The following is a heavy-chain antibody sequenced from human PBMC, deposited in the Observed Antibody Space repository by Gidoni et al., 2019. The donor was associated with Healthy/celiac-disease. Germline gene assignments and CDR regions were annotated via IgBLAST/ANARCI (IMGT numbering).Heavy chain of an antibody. Sequence: QLQLQESGSGLVKPSQTLSLTCAVSGGSISSGGYSWSWIRQPPGKGLEWIGYIYHSGSTYYTPSLKSRVTISVDRSKNQFSLKLSSVTAADTAVYYCARVGGGRGFGGSYWYFDLWGRGTLVTVSS. J-gene: IGHJ2*01. V-gene: IGHV4-30-2*01. D-gene: IGHD3-16*01. CDR1: GGSISSGGYS. CDR2: IYHSGST. CDR3: ARVGGGRGFGGSYWYFDL.